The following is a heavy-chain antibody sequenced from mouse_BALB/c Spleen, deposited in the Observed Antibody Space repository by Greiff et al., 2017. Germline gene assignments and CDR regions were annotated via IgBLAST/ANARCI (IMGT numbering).Heavy chain of an antibody. CDR3: ARSDYGSSSDY. J-gene: IGHJ2*01. D-gene: IGHD1-1*01. V-gene: IGHV5-17*02. CDR2: ISSGSSTI. CDR1: GFTFSSFG. Sequence: EVQGVESGGGLVQPGGSRKLSCAASGFTFSSFGMHWVRQAPEKGLEWVAYISSGSSTIYYADTVKGRFTISRDNPKNTLFLQMTSLRSEDTAMYYCARSDYGSSSDYWGQGTTLTVAS.